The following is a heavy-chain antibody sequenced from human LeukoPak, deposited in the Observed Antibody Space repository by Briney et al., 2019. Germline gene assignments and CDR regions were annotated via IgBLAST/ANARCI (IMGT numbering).Heavy chain of an antibody. Sequence: GGSLRLSCAASGFTFSSYEMNWVRQAPGKGLEWVSYISSSGSTIYCADSVKGRFTISRDNAKNSLYLQMNSLRAEDTAVYYCARERQGRDILTGYDAFDIWGQGTMVTVSS. D-gene: IGHD3-9*01. J-gene: IGHJ3*02. CDR1: GFTFSSYE. CDR2: ISSSGSTI. V-gene: IGHV3-48*03. CDR3: ARERQGRDILTGYDAFDI.